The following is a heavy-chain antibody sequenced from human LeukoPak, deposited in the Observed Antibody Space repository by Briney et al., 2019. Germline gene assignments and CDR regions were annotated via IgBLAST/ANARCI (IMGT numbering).Heavy chain of an antibody. CDR1: GGTFSSYA. J-gene: IGHJ3*02. CDR2: IIPILGIA. Sequence: ASVKVSCKASGGTFSSYAISWVRQAPGQGLEWMGRIIPILGIANYAQKFQGRVTITADKSTSTAYMELRSLRSEDTAVYYCAREGVTAMTDAFDIWGQGTMVTVSS. V-gene: IGHV1-69*04. D-gene: IGHD2-21*02. CDR3: AREGVTAMTDAFDI.